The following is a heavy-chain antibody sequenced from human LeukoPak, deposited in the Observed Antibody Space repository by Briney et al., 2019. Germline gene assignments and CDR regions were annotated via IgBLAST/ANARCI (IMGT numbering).Heavy chain of an antibody. D-gene: IGHD5-18*01. Sequence: GGSLRLSCAASGFTFSSYSMHWVRQAPGKGLEWVSSINSSSSYIYYADSVKGRFTISRDNAKNTLYLQMNSLRAEDTAVYYCARTLGGYSYGYVGYYFDNWGQGTLVSVSS. CDR1: GFTFSSYS. CDR3: ARTLGGYSYGYVGYYFDN. CDR2: INSSSSYI. V-gene: IGHV3-21*01. J-gene: IGHJ4*02.